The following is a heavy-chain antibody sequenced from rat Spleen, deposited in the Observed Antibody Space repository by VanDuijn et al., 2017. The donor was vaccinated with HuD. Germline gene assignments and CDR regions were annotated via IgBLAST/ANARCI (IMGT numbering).Heavy chain of an antibody. CDR3: ARGPKVSSMGITFFDY. V-gene: IGHV3-1*01. D-gene: IGHD1-9*01. Sequence: EVQLQESGPGLVKPSQSLSLTCSVTGYSITSNYWGWIRKFPGNKMEWMGYISYSGSTSYNPSLKSRISITRDTSKNQFFLQLNSVTTEDTATYYCARGPKVSSMGITFFDYWGQGVMVTVSS. CDR2: ISYSGST. CDR1: GYSITSNY. J-gene: IGHJ2*01.